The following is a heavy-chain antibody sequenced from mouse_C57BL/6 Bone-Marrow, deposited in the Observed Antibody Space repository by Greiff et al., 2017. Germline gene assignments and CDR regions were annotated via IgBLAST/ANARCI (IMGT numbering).Heavy chain of an antibody. V-gene: IGHV1-81*01. CDR1: GYTFTSYG. D-gene: IGHD2-10*01. CDR3: ARVAYNQFYYYAMDY. CDR2: IYPRSGNT. Sequence: VQLQQSGAELARPGASVKLSCKASGYTFTSYGISWVKQRTGQGLEWIGEIYPRSGNTYYNEKFKGKATLTADKSSSTAYMELRSLTSEDSAVYFCARVAYNQFYYYAMDYWGQGTSDTVSS. J-gene: IGHJ4*01.